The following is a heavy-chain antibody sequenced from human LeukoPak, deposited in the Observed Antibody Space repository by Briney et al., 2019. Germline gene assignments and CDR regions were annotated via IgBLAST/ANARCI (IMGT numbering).Heavy chain of an antibody. CDR1: GFTFSTFG. Sequence: GGSLRLSCAASGFTFSTFGMHWVRQAPGKGLEWVAVMSSDGSTKYYADSVKGRFTISRDNSKNTLYLQMNSLRGEDTAAYYCAKEWARWCFDYWGQGTLVTVSS. D-gene: IGHD4-23*01. V-gene: IGHV3-30*18. J-gene: IGHJ4*02. CDR3: AKEWARWCFDY. CDR2: MSSDGSTK.